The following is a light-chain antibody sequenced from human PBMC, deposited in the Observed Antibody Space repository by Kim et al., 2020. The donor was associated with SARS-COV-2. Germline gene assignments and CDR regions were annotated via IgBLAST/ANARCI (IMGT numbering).Light chain of an antibody. CDR2: AAS. Sequence: ASIGDRGTITCRASQDIANSLAWYQQKPGKVPQVLIYAASTWQSGVPSRFSGSGSGTEFTLTIDSLQTEDVATYYCQKYNSAPWTFGPGTKVDIK. V-gene: IGKV1-27*01. CDR3: QKYNSAPWT. J-gene: IGKJ1*01. CDR1: QDIANS.